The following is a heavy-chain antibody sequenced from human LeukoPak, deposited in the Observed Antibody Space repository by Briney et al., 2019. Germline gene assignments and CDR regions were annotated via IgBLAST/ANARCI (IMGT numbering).Heavy chain of an antibody. Sequence: PGGSLRLSCAASGFTFSNYGMHWVRQAPGKGLEWVAFIRYDGSNKDYADSVKGRFTISRDNSKNTLYMQMNSLRAEDTAVYYCANGDDYDFWSGYSMDWGQGTLVTVSS. V-gene: IGHV3-30*02. J-gene: IGHJ4*02. CDR2: IRYDGSNK. CDR1: GFTFSNYG. CDR3: ANGDDYDFWSGYSMD. D-gene: IGHD3-3*01.